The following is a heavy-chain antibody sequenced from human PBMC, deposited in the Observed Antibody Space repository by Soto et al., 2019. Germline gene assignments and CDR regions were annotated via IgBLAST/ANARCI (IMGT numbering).Heavy chain of an antibody. D-gene: IGHD6-19*01. CDR1: GFSVNTNY. V-gene: IGHV3-53*04. Sequence: PGGSLRLSCAVSGFSVNTNYMGWVRQAPGKGLEWVSFIKTANSAYYGDSVSGRFIVSRHDSKNTLDLQMNSLRVEDTAVYYCARVRSDSNGWYHFDYWGQGTTVTVSS. CDR2: IKTANSA. J-gene: IGHJ4*02. CDR3: ARVRSDSNGWYHFDY.